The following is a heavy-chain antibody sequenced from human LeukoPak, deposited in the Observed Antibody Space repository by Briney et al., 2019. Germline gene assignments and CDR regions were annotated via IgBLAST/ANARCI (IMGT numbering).Heavy chain of an antibody. CDR2: IDPHGTIT. J-gene: IGHJ4*02. Sequence: GGSLRLSCAASAFTFSTYWMHWVRQAPGKGLVWVSRIDPHGTITFYADSVKGRFTISRDNSKNTLYLQMNSLRAEDTAVYYCAKDGITMIVVVIPLGYWGQGTLVTVSS. CDR1: AFTFSTYW. V-gene: IGHV3-74*01. CDR3: AKDGITMIVVVIPLGY. D-gene: IGHD3-22*01.